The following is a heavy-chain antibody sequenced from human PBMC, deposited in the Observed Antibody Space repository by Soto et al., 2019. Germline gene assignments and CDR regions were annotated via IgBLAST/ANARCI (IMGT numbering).Heavy chain of an antibody. CDR2: IIPIFGTA. CDR1: GGTFSSYA. V-gene: IGHV1-69*01. CDR3: ARAYCGGDCSRTPHDY. J-gene: IGHJ4*02. D-gene: IGHD2-21*02. Sequence: QVQLVQSGAEVKKPGSSVKVSCKASGGTFSSYAISWVRQAPGQGLEWMGGIIPIFGTANYAQKFQGRVTITADESTSTAYMELSSLRSEDTAVYYCARAYCGGDCSRTPHDYWGQGTLVIVSS.